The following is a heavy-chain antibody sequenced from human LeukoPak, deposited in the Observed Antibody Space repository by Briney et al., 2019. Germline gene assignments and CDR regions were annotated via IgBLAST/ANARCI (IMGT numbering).Heavy chain of an antibody. CDR2: ISYDGSNK. Sequence: PGRPLRLSCAASGFTFSSYAMHWVRQAPGKGLEWVAVISYDGSNKYYADSVKGRFTISRDNSKNTLYLQMNSLRAEDTAVYYCASPQVRNSYATTDYWGQGTLVTVSS. J-gene: IGHJ4*02. CDR1: GFTFSSYA. D-gene: IGHD5-18*01. CDR3: ASPQVRNSYATTDY. V-gene: IGHV3-30-3*01.